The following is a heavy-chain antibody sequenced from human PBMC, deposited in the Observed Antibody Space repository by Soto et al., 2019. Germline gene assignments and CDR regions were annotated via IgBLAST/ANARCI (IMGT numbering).Heavy chain of an antibody. Sequence: SVKVSCKASGYTFTSYYMHWVRQAPGQGLEWMGGIIPIFGTANYAQKFQGRVTITADESTSTAYMELSSLRSEDTAVYYCARGRFGVVILNYYYYGMDVWGQGTTVT. CDR3: ARGRFGVVILNYYYYGMDV. CDR2: IIPIFGTA. V-gene: IGHV1-69*13. CDR1: GYTFTSYY. D-gene: IGHD3-3*01. J-gene: IGHJ6*02.